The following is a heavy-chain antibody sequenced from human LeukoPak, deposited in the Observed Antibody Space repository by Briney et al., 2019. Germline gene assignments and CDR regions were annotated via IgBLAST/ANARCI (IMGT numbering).Heavy chain of an antibody. CDR2: IYPGDSNT. J-gene: IGHJ6*02. V-gene: IGHV5-51*01. Sequence: GESLKISRKGSGYSFTSYWIGWVRQMPGKGLEWMGIIYPGDSNTRYGPSFQRQVTISADKSISTAYLQWSSLKASDTAMYYCARQGTAMAYYYGMDVWGQGTTVTVSS. CDR1: GYSFTSYW. CDR3: ARQGTAMAYYYGMDV. D-gene: IGHD5-18*01.